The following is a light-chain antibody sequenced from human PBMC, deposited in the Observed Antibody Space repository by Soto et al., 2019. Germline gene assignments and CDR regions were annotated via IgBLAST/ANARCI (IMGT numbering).Light chain of an antibody. CDR1: QSVSSY. J-gene: IGKJ5*01. CDR2: DAS. V-gene: IGKV3-11*01. CDR3: QQRSNWPPT. Sequence: EIVLTHRPATLSLTPGERATLSCRASQSVSSYLAWYQQKPGQAPRLLIYDASNRATGIPARFSGSGSGTDFTLTISSLEPEDFAVYYCQQRSNWPPTFGQGTRLEIK.